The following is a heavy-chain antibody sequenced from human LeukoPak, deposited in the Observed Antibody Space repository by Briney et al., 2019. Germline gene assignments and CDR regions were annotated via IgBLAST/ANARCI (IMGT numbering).Heavy chain of an antibody. CDR2: INSDSGGT. CDR3: AREHPAGNYLRDPYPFDY. J-gene: IGHJ4*02. V-gene: IGHV1-2*02. D-gene: IGHD3-10*01. Sequence: ASVKVSCKASGYTFTGYYIDWVRQAPGQGLEWMGWINSDSGGTNYAQKFQGRVTMTRDTSTSTAYMELSSLRSDDTAFYYCAREHPAGNYLRDPYPFDYWGQGTLVTVSS. CDR1: GYTFTGYY.